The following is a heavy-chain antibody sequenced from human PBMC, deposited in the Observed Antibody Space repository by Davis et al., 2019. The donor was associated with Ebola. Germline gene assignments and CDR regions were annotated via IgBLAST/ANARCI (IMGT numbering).Heavy chain of an antibody. CDR3: ARDPRFGVGRDYSGMDV. D-gene: IGHD3-3*01. CDR1: GFTFMNFD. V-gene: IGHV3-23*01. CDR2: ISADGAGS. Sequence: GGSLRLSCAVSGFTFMNFDMAWVRQAPGKGLEWVSVISADGAGSYYTDSVKGRFIVSRDNSKNTLDLQMNGLRAEDTAVYYCARDPRFGVGRDYSGMDVWGQGTTVTVSS. J-gene: IGHJ6*02.